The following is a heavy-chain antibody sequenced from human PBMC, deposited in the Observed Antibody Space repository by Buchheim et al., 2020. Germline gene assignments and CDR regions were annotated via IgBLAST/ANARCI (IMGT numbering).Heavy chain of an antibody. J-gene: IGHJ6*03. CDR2: ISSSSSTI. CDR3: AREGMTGTTWGYYYYYMDV. V-gene: IGHV3-48*02. D-gene: IGHD1-7*01. CDR1: GFTFSSYS. Sequence: EVQLVESGGGLVQPGGSLRLSCAASGFTFSSYSMNWVRQAPGKGLEWVSYISSSSSTIYYADSVKGRFTISRDNAKNSLYLRMNSLRDEDTAVYYCAREGMTGTTWGYYYYYMDVWGKGTT.